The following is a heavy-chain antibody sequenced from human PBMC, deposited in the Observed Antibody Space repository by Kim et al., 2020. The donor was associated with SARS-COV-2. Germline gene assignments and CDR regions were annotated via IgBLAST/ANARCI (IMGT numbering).Heavy chain of an antibody. D-gene: IGHD4-17*01. J-gene: IGHJ4*02. CDR3: ARVSSTVTKEVFDY. V-gene: IGHV4-59*01. Sequence: NPSLKSRVTISVDTSKNQFSLKLSSVTAADTAVYYCARVSSTVTKEVFDYWGQGTLVTVSS.